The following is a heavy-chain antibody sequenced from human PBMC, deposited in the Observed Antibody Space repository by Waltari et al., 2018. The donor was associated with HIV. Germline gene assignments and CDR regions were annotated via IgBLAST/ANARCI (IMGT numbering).Heavy chain of an antibody. J-gene: IGHJ4*02. Sequence: QVQLVESGGGVVQPGRSLRLSCAAAGCTFSSYGRPWVRPGPGKGLEWVAVIWYDGSNKYYADSVKGRFTISRDNSKNTLYLQMNSLRAEDTAVYYCARELDQWIQLWGTDYWGQGTLVTVSS. CDR3: ARELDQWIQLWGTDY. V-gene: IGHV3-33*01. CDR2: IWYDGSNK. D-gene: IGHD5-18*01. CDR1: GCTFSSYG.